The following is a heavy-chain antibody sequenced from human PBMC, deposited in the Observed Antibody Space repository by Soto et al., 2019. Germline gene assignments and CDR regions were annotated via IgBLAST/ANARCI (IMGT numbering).Heavy chain of an antibody. CDR2: IRSKAYGGTT. D-gene: IGHD3-22*01. Sequence: GGLLRLSCTASGFTFGDYAMSWFRQAPGKGLEWVGFIRSKAYGGTTVYAASVKGRFTISRDDSKSIAYLQMNSLKTEDTAVYYCTKNYYDTSGYDNWFDPWGQGTLVTVSS. V-gene: IGHV3-49*03. CDR3: TKNYYDTSGYDNWFDP. J-gene: IGHJ5*02. CDR1: GFTFGDYA.